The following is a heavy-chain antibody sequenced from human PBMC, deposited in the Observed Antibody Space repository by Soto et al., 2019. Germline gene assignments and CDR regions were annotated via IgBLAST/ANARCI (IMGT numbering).Heavy chain of an antibody. V-gene: IGHV5-51*01. Sequence: GQSLKISCKASGYNFNNYWIGWVRQMPEKGLEWMGFIYPDDSDTKYSPSFQGQVTISVDKSITTASLQWSSLKASDTAMYYCARIPFAATGFYFDYWAQGTLVTVSS. CDR1: GYNFNNYW. D-gene: IGHD6-13*01. J-gene: IGHJ4*02. CDR2: IYPDDSDT. CDR3: ARIPFAATGFYFDY.